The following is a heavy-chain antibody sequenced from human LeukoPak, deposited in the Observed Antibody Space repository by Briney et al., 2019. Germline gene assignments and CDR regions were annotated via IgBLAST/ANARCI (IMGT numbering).Heavy chain of an antibody. Sequence: GSLRLSCAASGFTFSDYYMSWIRQPPGKGLEWIGCVHYSGSTNYNPSLESRVTISVDTSKNQFSLRMSSVTAADTAVYYCARGILTGLDYFDCWGEGTLVTVSS. D-gene: IGHD3-9*01. J-gene: IGHJ4*02. CDR3: ARGILTGLDYFDC. V-gene: IGHV4-59*01. CDR1: GFTFSDYY. CDR2: VHYSGST.